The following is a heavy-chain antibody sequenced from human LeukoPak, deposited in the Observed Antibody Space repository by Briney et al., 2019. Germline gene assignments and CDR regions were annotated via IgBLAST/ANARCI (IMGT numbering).Heavy chain of an antibody. Sequence: GSSVKVSCKASGYPFTGYYMHWVRQAPGQGLEWVGWINPNSGGTNYAQKFQGRVTMTRDTSISTAYMELSRLRSDDTAVYYCARGAIVVVPAAGGRVWFDPWGQGTLVTVSS. V-gene: IGHV1-2*02. D-gene: IGHD2-2*01. J-gene: IGHJ5*02. CDR3: ARGAIVVVPAAGGRVWFDP. CDR1: GYPFTGYY. CDR2: INPNSGGT.